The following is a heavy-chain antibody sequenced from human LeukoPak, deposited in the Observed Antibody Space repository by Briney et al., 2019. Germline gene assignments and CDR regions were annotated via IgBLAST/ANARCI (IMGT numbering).Heavy chain of an antibody. J-gene: IGHJ6*03. CDR1: GFTFSSYA. CDR2: ISYDGSNK. D-gene: IGHD6-6*01. Sequence: GGSLRLSCAASGFTFSSYAMHWVRQAPGKGLEWVAVISYDGSNKYYADSVKGRFTISRDNSKNTLYLQMNSLRAEDTAVYYCAREGSSSEYYYYYYMDVWGKGTTVTVSS. CDR3: AREGSSSEYYYYYYMDV. V-gene: IGHV3-30-3*01.